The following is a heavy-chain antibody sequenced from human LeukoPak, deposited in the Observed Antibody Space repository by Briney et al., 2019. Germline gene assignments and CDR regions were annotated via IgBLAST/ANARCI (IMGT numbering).Heavy chain of an antibody. D-gene: IGHD6-25*01. Sequence: PGGSLRLSCAASGFTISSNYMSWVRQAPGKGLEWVSVIYSGGSTYYADSVKGRFTISRDNSKNTLYLQMNSLRAEDTAVYYCAREKAAGYGMDVWGQGTTVTVSS. CDR1: GFTISSNY. J-gene: IGHJ6*02. V-gene: IGHV3-66*01. CDR2: IYSGGST. CDR3: AREKAAGYGMDV.